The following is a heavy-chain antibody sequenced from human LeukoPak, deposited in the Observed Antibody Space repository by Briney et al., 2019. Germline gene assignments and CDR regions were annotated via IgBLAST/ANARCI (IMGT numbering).Heavy chain of an antibody. CDR1: GFTFSSYA. CDR2: IGTVGDT. V-gene: IGHV3-13*01. CDR3: VRGGPTGFDY. D-gene: IGHD1-26*01. Sequence: GGSLRLSCAASGFTFSSYAMSWVRQAPGKGLEWVSSIGTVGDTYYSGSVKGRFTISRDDAKNSLYLQMNSLRAGDTTVYYCVRGGPTGFDYWGQGTLVTVSS. J-gene: IGHJ4*02.